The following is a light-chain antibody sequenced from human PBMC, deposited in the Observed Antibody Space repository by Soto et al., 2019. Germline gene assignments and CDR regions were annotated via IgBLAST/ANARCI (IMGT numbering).Light chain of an antibody. CDR2: DVS. CDR3: SAYTSSRTYV. V-gene: IGLV2-14*03. CDR1: SSDVGGYNY. J-gene: IGLJ1*01. Sequence: QSALTQPASVSGSPGQSITISCTGTSSDVGGYNYVSWYQHHPGKAPKLMIYDVSNRPSGVSNRFSGSKSGNTASLTISGLQAEYEADYYCSAYTSSRTYVFGTGTKLTVL.